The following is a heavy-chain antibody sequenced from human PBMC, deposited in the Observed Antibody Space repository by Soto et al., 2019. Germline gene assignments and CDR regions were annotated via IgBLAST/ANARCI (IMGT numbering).Heavy chain of an antibody. Sequence: QVQLVQSGAEVKKPGASVKVSCKAAGYTFTSYGIRWLRQAPGQGLEWLGWISAYNGNTNYAQTLQGRVTMTTGTTMSKGYMEMRSLRSDDTAVYYCARDCYYDILTRYYFDYWGPGTLVTGSS. CDR3: ARDCYYDILTRYYFDY. CDR2: ISAYNGNT. CDR1: GYTFTSYG. J-gene: IGHJ4*02. V-gene: IGHV1-18*01. D-gene: IGHD3-9*01.